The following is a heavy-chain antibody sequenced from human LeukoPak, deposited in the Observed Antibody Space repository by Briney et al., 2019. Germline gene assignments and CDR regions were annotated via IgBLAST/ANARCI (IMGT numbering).Heavy chain of an antibody. J-gene: IGHJ4*02. CDR2: INHSGST. V-gene: IGHV4-34*01. D-gene: IGHD3-16*01. CDR3: ARSRPRGADY. Sequence: SETLSLTCAVYGGSFSGYYWSWIRQPPGTGLEWIGEINHSGSTNYNPSLKSRVTISVDTFKNQSSLKLSSVTAADAAVYYCARSRPRGADYWGQGTLVTVSS. CDR1: GGSFSGYY.